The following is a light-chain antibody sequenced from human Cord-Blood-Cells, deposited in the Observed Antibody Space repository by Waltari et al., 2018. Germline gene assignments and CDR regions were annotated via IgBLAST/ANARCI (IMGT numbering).Light chain of an antibody. V-gene: IGLV2-8*01. CDR3: SSYAGSNNVV. CDR1: RSHVGGYNH. J-gene: IGLJ2*01. Sequence: QSALTQPPSASGSPGQSVTISCTGTRSHVGGYNHVPWYQQHPGKAPKLMIYEVSKRPSGVPDRFSGSKSGNTASLTVSGLQAEDEADYYCSSYAGSNNVVFGGGTKLTVL. CDR2: EVS.